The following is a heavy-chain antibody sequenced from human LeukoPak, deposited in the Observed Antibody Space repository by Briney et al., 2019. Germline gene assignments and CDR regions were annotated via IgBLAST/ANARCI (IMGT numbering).Heavy chain of an antibody. CDR1: GFSLSTSGVG. V-gene: IGHV2-5*02. J-gene: IGHJ4*02. D-gene: IGHD6-19*01. Sequence: SGPMLVNPTQTLTLTCTFSGFSLSTSGVGVGWIRQPPGKALEWLALIYWDDDKRYSPSLKSRLTITKDTSKNQVVLTMTNMDPVDTATYYCAHSTGGSGWSSTWYYFDYWGQGTLVTVSS. CDR3: AHSTGGSGWSSTWYYFDY. CDR2: IYWDDDK.